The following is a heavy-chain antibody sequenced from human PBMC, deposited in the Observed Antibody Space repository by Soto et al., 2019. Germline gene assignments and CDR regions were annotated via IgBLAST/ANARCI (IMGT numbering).Heavy chain of an antibody. V-gene: IGHV3-30*18. CDR2: ISYDGSNK. Sequence: QVQLVESGGGVVQPGRSLRLSCAASGFTFSSYGMHWVRQAPGKGLEWVAVISYDGSNKYYADSVKGRFTISRDNSKNTLYLQMNSLRAEDTAVYYCAKDSDSWGQGTLVTVSS. CDR1: GFTFSSYG. CDR3: AKDSDS. J-gene: IGHJ4*02.